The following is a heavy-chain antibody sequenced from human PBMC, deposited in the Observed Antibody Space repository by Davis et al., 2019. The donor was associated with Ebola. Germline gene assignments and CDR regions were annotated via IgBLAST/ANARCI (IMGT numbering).Heavy chain of an antibody. J-gene: IGHJ4*02. CDR1: LGSFRGYY. CDR2: INHSGST. CDR3: ARVNKRVVANSDY. D-gene: IGHD5-12*01. Sequence: SQTLSLTCAVYLGSFRGYYWSWTRQPPGKGLERIGEINHSGSTNYNPSLKSRVTISVDTSKNQFSLKLSSVTAADTAVYYCARVNKRVVANSDYWGQGTLVTVSS. V-gene: IGHV4-34*01.